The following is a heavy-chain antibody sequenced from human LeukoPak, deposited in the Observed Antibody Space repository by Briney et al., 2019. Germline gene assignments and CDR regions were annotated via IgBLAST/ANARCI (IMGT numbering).Heavy chain of an antibody. Sequence: GESLKISCNGSGYSFTSYWIGWVRQMPGKGLEWMGIIYPGDSDTRYSPSFQGQVTISADKSISTAFLQWSGLKASDTAMYYCARYSGTYGMDVWGQGTTVTVSS. CDR1: GYSFTSYW. J-gene: IGHJ6*02. V-gene: IGHV5-51*01. D-gene: IGHD1-26*01. CDR3: ARYSGTYGMDV. CDR2: IYPGDSDT.